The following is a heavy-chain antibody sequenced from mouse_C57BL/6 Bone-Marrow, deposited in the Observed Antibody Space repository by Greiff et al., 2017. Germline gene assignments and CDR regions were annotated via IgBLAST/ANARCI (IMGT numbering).Heavy chain of an antibody. CDR1: GYTFTSYW. CDR2: IDPSDSYT. Sequence: QVQLQQPGAELVRPGTSVKLSCKASGYTFTSYWMHWVKQRPGQGLEWIGVIDPSDSYTNYNQKFKGKATLTVDTSSSTAYMQLSSLTSEDSAVYYCARWRGYGSRYDYYAMDYWGQGTSVTVSS. J-gene: IGHJ4*01. CDR3: ARWRGYGSRYDYYAMDY. V-gene: IGHV1-59*01. D-gene: IGHD1-1*01.